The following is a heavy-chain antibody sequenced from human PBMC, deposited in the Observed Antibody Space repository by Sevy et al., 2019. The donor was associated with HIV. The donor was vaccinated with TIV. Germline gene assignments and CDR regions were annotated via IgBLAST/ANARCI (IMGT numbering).Heavy chain of an antibody. V-gene: IGHV3-7*01. Sequence: GGSLRLSCEVSGFTFSDFWMTWVRQSPGKGLEWVAYINQDERHINLLDSVRGRFTISRDNAENSLYLQMDSLRAEDTAIYYCARDPDWGALDRWGQGTLVTVSS. CDR3: ARDPDWGALDR. D-gene: IGHD7-27*01. J-gene: IGHJ5*02. CDR2: INQDERHI. CDR1: GFTFSDFW.